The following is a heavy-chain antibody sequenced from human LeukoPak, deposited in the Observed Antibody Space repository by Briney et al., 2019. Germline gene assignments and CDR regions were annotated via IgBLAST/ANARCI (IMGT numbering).Heavy chain of an antibody. CDR1: GFNFSGSA. D-gene: IGHD5-24*01. CDR3: TSCPAVEMATVGDY. Sequence: GGSLRLSCAASGFNFSGSAMHWVRQASGKGLEWVGRIRSKANSYATAYAAPVSGRFTISRDDSKNTAYLQMNSLITEDTAVYYCTSCPAVEMATVGDYWGQGTLVTVSS. J-gene: IGHJ4*02. CDR2: IRSKANSYAT. V-gene: IGHV3-73*01.